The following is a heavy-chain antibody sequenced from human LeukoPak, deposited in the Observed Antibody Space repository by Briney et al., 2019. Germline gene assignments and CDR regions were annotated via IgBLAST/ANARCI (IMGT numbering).Heavy chain of an antibody. CDR1: GFTFSSYS. D-gene: IGHD2-2*01. V-gene: IGHV3-21*01. Sequence: GGSLRLSCAASGFTFSSYSMNWVRQAPGKGLEWVSSISSSSSYIYYADSVKGRFTISRDNAKGSLYLQMNSLRAEDTAVYYCARDGEGAVVPAAIGWYFDLWGRGTLVTVSS. CDR2: ISSSSSYI. CDR3: ARDGEGAVVPAAIGWYFDL. J-gene: IGHJ2*01.